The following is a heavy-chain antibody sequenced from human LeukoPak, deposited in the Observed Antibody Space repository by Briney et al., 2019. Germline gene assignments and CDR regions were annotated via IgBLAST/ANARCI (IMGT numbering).Heavy chain of an antibody. CDR3: ARTCSGGYGGGVRYFDY. CDR1: GGSFSGYY. Sequence: SETLSLTCAVYGGSFSGYYWSWIRQPPGKGLEWIGEINHSGSTNYNPSLKSRVTISVDTSKNQFSLKLSSVTAADTAVYYCARTCSGGYGGGVRYFDYWGQGTLVTVSS. D-gene: IGHD6-19*01. CDR2: INHSGST. V-gene: IGHV4-34*01. J-gene: IGHJ4*02.